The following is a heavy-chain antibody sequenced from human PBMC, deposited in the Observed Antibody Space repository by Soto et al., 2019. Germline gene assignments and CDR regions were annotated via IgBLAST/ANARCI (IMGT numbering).Heavy chain of an antibody. D-gene: IGHD1-1*01. V-gene: IGHV4-34*01. CDR1: GGFVSSGSYY. CDR2: MSHSGGT. J-gene: IGHJ3*02. CDR3: ARVGRGTATTVVDAFDI. Sequence: QVQLQQWGAGLLKPSETLSLTCAVYGGFVSSGSYYWSWIRQPPGKGLEWIGEMSHSGGTHFNPSLKSRVTISLDTSKHQFSLKMSSVTAADTALYYCARVGRGTATTVVDAFDIWGPGTMVTVSS.